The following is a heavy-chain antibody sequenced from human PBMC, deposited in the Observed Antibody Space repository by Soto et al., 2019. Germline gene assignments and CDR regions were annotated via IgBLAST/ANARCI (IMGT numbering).Heavy chain of an antibody. J-gene: IGHJ4*02. V-gene: IGHV3-11*01. CDR3: AREASAAAYFDY. CDR1: GFTFSDYY. Sequence: QVQLVESGGGLVQPGGSLRLSCAASGFTFSDYYMSWIRQAPGKGLEWVSYISSSGNTIYYADSVKGRFTISRDNAKNSLFLQMNSLRAEDTAVYYCAREASAAAYFDYWGQGTLVTVSS. D-gene: IGHD6-13*01. CDR2: ISSSGNTI.